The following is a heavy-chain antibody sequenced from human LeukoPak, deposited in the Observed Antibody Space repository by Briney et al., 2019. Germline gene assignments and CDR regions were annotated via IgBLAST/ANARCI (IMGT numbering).Heavy chain of an antibody. J-gene: IGHJ3*02. D-gene: IGHD3-10*01. V-gene: IGHV1-2*02. Sequence: ASVKVSCKASGYTFTGYYMHWVRQAPGQGLEWMGWINPNSGGTNYAQKFQGRVTMTRDTSISTAYMELSRLRSDDTAVYYCARGMPEVLLWFGELGRDAFDIWGQGTMVTVSS. CDR3: ARGMPEVLLWFGELGRDAFDI. CDR1: GYTFTGYY. CDR2: INPNSGGT.